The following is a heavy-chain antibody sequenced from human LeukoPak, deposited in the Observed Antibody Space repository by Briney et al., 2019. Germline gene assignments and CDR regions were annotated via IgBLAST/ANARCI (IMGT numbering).Heavy chain of an antibody. CDR3: ATKQWLAPPPDS. CDR2: INTEGTVT. J-gene: IGHJ4*02. V-gene: IGHV3-74*01. D-gene: IGHD6-19*01. Sequence: PGGSLRLSCAASGFTFSKYWMLWVRHAPGKGLESVSRINTEGTVTTYADSVKGRFTVSRGDADNTMFLQIIRGGGEDTAVYYCATKQWLAPPPDSWGQGTPVTVSS. CDR1: GFTFSKYW.